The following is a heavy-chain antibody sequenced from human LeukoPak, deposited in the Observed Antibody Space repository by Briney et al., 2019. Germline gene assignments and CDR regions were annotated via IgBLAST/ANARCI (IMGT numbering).Heavy chain of an antibody. CDR2: ISAYNGNT. CDR3: ARGPRSWGRYCSSTSCFDY. D-gene: IGHD2-2*01. Sequence: ASVKVSCKASGYTFTGYYMHWVRQAPGQGLEWMGWISAYNGNTNYAQKLQGRVTMTTDTSTSTAYMELRSLRSDDTAVYYCARGPRSWGRYCSSTSCFDYWGRGTLVTVSS. V-gene: IGHV1-18*04. J-gene: IGHJ4*02. CDR1: GYTFTGYY.